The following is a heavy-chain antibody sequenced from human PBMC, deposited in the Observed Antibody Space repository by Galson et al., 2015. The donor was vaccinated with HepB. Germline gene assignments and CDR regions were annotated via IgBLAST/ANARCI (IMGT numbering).Heavy chain of an antibody. CDR1: GFIFSTFG. CDR3: ARGGRRPAAPHYFDH. Sequence: SLRLSCATSGFIFSTFGMHWVRQAPGKGLEWVALIWYDESNKYYGDSVKGRFTISRDNSKNTLFLQMNSLRAEDTAVYYCARGGRRPAAPHYFDHWGQGVLVTVSS. J-gene: IGHJ4*02. V-gene: IGHV3-33*01. D-gene: IGHD2-2*01. CDR2: IWYDESNK.